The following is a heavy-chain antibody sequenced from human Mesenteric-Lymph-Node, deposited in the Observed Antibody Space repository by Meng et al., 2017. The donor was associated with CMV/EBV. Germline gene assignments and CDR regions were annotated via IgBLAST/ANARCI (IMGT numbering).Heavy chain of an antibody. D-gene: IGHD3-3*01. J-gene: IGHJ6*02. CDR3: ARRITIFGVVILEGMDV. CDR2: IYHSGST. CDR1: GYSISSGYY. V-gene: IGHV4-38-2*02. Sequence: SETLSLTCTVSGYSISSGYYWGWIRQPPGKGLEWIGSIYHSGSTYYNPSLKSRVTISVDTSKNQFSLKLSSVTAADTAVYYCARRITIFGVVILEGMDVWGQGTTVTVSS.